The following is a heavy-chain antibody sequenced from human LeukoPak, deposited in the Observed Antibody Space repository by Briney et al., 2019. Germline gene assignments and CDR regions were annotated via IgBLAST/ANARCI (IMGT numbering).Heavy chain of an antibody. J-gene: IGHJ4*02. CDR1: GYTFTNYW. Sequence: GESLKISCKGSGYTFTNYWIGWVRQMPGKGLEWMGIIYPGDSDTRYSPSFQSQVTISADKSISTAYLQWSSLKASDTAMYYCARLQGRDGYNKFDYWGQGTLVTVSS. CDR3: ARLQGRDGYNKFDY. CDR2: IYPGDSDT. D-gene: IGHD5-24*01. V-gene: IGHV5-51*01.